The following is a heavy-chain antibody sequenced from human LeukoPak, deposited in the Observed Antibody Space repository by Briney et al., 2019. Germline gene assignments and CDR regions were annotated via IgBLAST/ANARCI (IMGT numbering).Heavy chain of an antibody. CDR2: INPSGGST. J-gene: IGHJ4*02. CDR1: GYTFTSYY. D-gene: IGHD3-9*01. CDR3: ARGKILRYFDWLLEDYFDY. V-gene: IGHV1-46*01. Sequence: ASVKVSCKASGYTFTSYYMHWVRQAPGQGLEWMGIINPSGGSTSYAQKLQGRVTMTRDMSTSTVYMELSSLRSEDTAVYYCARGKILRYFDWLLEDYFDYWGQGTLVTVSS.